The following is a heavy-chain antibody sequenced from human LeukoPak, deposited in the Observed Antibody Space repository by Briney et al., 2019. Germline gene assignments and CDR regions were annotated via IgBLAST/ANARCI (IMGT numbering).Heavy chain of an antibody. CDR1: GFTFDDYA. D-gene: IGHD5-24*01. CDR2: ISGDGGST. V-gene: IGHV3-43*02. J-gene: IGHJ4*02. CDR3: AKDSGPLFVEMATMYFDY. Sequence: GGSLRLSCAASGFTFDDYAMHWVRQAPGKGLEWVSPISGDGGSTYYADSVKGRFTISRDNSKNSLYLQMNSLRTEDTALYYCAKDSGPLFVEMATMYFDYWGQGTLVTVSS.